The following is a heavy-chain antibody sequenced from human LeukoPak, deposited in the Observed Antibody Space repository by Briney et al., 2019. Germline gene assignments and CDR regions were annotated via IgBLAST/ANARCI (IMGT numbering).Heavy chain of an antibody. Sequence: SQTLSLTCAVSGGSISSGGYCWSWIRQPPGKGLEWIGYIYDGGSTYYNPSLKSRVTISVDRSKNQFSLKLSSVTAADTAVYYCARAVVPAAWLNAFDIWGQGTMVTVSS. CDR3: ARAVVPAAWLNAFDI. D-gene: IGHD2-2*01. CDR2: IYDGGST. CDR1: GGSISSGGYC. V-gene: IGHV4-30-2*01. J-gene: IGHJ3*02.